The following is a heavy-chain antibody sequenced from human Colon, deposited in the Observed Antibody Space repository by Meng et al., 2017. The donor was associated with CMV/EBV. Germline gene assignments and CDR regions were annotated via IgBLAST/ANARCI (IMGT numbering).Heavy chain of an antibody. Sequence: SETLSLTCSVSGDSIRSNHWSWIRQSPEKGLEWIGYIYHTGGTNYNPSLKSRVTILVDTSKNQFSLRLTSVTAADTAVYYCARGPSGSYHVPFDYWGQGTLVTVSS. J-gene: IGHJ4*02. CDR2: IYHTGGT. V-gene: IGHV4-59*01. D-gene: IGHD1-26*01. CDR3: ARGPSGSYHVPFDY. CDR1: GDSIRSNH.